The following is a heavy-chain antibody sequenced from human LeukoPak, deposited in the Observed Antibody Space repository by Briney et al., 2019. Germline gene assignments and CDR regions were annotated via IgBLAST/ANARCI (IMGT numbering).Heavy chain of an antibody. D-gene: IGHD6-13*01. J-gene: IGHJ4*02. CDR3: ARDQAAAGNLDY. CDR2: ISTSGGDT. Sequence: GGSLRLSCAASGFTFSTYAMIWVRQAPGKGLEWVSAISTSGGDTYYADSVKGRFTISRDNAKNSLYLQMNSLRAEDTAVYYCARDQAAAGNLDYWGQGTLVTVSS. CDR1: GFTFSTYA. V-gene: IGHV3-23*01.